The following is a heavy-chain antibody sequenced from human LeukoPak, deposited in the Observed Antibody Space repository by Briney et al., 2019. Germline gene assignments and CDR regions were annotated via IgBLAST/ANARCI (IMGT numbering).Heavy chain of an antibody. CDR2: IYSGGT. CDR1: GGSIGRSSYY. Sequence: PSETLSLTCSVSGGSIGRSSYYWGWTRQPPGKGLEWIGSIYSGGTYYKPSLKSRVTISVDTSRNQFSLKLGSVTAADTAVYYCARHGSIATGAFTYWGQGTLVTVSS. D-gene: IGHD6-13*01. CDR3: ARHGSIATGAFTY. J-gene: IGHJ4*02. V-gene: IGHV4-39*01.